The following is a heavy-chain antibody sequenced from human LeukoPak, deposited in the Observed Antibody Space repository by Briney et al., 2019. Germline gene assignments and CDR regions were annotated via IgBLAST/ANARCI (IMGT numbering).Heavy chain of an antibody. CDR3: ARGDSTGWDYFDY. V-gene: IGHV4-4*02. Sequence: SETLSLTCAVSGGSISSSNWWSWVRQPPGKGLEWIGEIYHSGSTNYNPSLKSRVTISVDKSKNQFSLKLSSVTAADTAVYYCARGDSTGWDYFDYWGQGTLVTVSS. CDR1: GGSISSSNW. D-gene: IGHD4-17*01. J-gene: IGHJ4*02. CDR2: IYHSGST.